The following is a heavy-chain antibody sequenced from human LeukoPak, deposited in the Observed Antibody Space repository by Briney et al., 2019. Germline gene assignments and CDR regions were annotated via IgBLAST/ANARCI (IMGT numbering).Heavy chain of an antibody. Sequence: GGSLRLSCAASGFIFSSYSMNWVRQAPGKGLEWVSSISSGSSYTYYADSVKGRFTISRDNAKDSLYLQMNSLSAEDTAVYYCAYTSGYDFSSYYYYYMDVWGKGTTVTVSS. V-gene: IGHV3-21*01. CDR2: ISSGSSYT. CDR3: AYTSGYDFSSYYYYYMDV. CDR1: GFIFSSYS. D-gene: IGHD5-12*01. J-gene: IGHJ6*03.